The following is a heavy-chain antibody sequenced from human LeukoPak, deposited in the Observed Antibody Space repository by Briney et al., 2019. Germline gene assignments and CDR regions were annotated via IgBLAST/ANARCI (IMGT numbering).Heavy chain of an antibody. CDR2: IKQDGSEK. CDR3: ARTLYDFWSGYYGGTLFDY. J-gene: IGHJ4*02. Sequence: GGSLRLSCAASGFTFSSYWMSWVRQAPGKGLEWVANIKQDGSEKYYVDSVKGRFTISRDNATNSLYLQMNSLRAEDTAVYYCARTLYDFWSGYYGGTLFDYWGQGTLVTVSS. D-gene: IGHD3-3*01. V-gene: IGHV3-7*01. CDR1: GFTFSSYW.